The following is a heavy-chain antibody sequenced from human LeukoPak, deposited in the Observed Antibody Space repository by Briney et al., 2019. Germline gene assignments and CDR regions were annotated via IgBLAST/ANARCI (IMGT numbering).Heavy chain of an antibody. Sequence: KSSETLSLTCAVYGGSFSGYYWSWIRQPPGKGLEWIGEINHSGSTNYNPSLKSRVTISVDTSKNQFSLKLSSVTAADTAVYYCASLGGQLPSCNWFDPWGQGTLVTVSS. V-gene: IGHV4-34*01. CDR1: GGSFSGYY. CDR3: ASLGGQLPSCNWFDP. D-gene: IGHD2-2*01. CDR2: INHSGST. J-gene: IGHJ5*02.